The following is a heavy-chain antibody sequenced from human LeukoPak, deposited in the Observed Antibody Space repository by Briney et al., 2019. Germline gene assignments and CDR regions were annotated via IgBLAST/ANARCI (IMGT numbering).Heavy chain of an antibody. CDR1: GGSISSYY. Sequence: SETLSLTCTVSGGSISSYYWSWIRQPPGKGLEWIGYIYYSGSTNYNPSLKSRVTISVDTSKNQFSLKLSSVTAADTAVYYRARALQRFGEFQNWFDPWGQGTLVTVSS. CDR3: ARALQRFGEFQNWFDP. D-gene: IGHD3-10*01. V-gene: IGHV4-59*01. J-gene: IGHJ5*02. CDR2: IYYSGST.